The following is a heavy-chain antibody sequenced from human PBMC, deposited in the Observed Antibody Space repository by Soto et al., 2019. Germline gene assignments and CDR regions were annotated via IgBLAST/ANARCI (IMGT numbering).Heavy chain of an antibody. D-gene: IGHD6-6*01. V-gene: IGHV3-74*01. CDR3: ARGPRKGWFSASSSFDH. CDR1: GFTFSSYW. J-gene: IGHJ4*02. CDR2: INSDGSST. Sequence: GGSLRLSCAASGFTFSSYWMHWVRQAPGKGLVWVSRINSDGSSTSYADSVKGRFTISRDNAKNTLYLQMNSLRAEDTAVYYCARGPRKGWFSASSSFDHWGQGTLVTVSS.